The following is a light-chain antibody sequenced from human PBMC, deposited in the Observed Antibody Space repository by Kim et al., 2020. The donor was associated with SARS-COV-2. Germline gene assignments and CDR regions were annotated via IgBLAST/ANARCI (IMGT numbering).Light chain of an antibody. Sequence: SSELTQDPAVSVALGETISITCRGDSLRNYYGNWYQQKPGQAPMLVIYGRNNRPSGIPDRFSGSYSGDTASLTITGAQAEDEADYYCDSRDNNNNHWVFGGGTQLTVL. CDR3: DSRDNNNNHWV. V-gene: IGLV3-19*01. CDR1: SLRNYY. J-gene: IGLJ3*02. CDR2: GRN.